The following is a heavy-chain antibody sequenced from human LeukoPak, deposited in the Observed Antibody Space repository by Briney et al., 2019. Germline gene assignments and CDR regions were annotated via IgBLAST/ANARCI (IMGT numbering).Heavy chain of an antibody. D-gene: IGHD4-11*01. J-gene: IGHJ5*02. CDR1: GGSISSYY. CDR2: IFYSGST. CDR3: ARTGDYSRSTGGWFDP. Sequence: SETLSLTCTVSGGSISSYYWSWVRQAPGKGLEWIGYIFYSGSTNYSPSLRGRVTISIATSKNQFSLRLNSVTAADTAVYFCARTGDYSRSTGGWFDPWGQGTLVTVSS. V-gene: IGHV4-59*01.